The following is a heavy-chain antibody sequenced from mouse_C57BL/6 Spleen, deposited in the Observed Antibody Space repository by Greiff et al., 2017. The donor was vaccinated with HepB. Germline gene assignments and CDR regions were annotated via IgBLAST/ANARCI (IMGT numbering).Heavy chain of an antibody. V-gene: IGHV1-59*01. Sequence: QVQLQHPGAELVRPGPSVKLSCRASGYTFTSYWMHWVKQRPGQGLEWIGVIDPSDSYTNYNQKFKGKATLTVDTSSSTAYMQLSSLTSEDSAVYYCARAGNDLAWFAYWGQGTLVTVSA. D-gene: IGHD2-4*01. J-gene: IGHJ3*01. CDR1: GYTFTSYW. CDR3: ARAGNDLAWFAY. CDR2: IDPSDSYT.